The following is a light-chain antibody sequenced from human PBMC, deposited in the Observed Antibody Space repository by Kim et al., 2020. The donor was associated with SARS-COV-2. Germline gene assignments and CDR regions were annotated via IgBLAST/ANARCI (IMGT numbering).Light chain of an antibody. CDR2: AAS. CDR3: LQDYNYPRT. Sequence: GDRVTITCRASQGIKSDLGWYQQKPGKAPQLLIYAASSLQSGVPSRFSGSGSGTDFTLTISSLQPEDFATYYCLQDYNYPRTFGQGTKLEIK. J-gene: IGKJ2*01. V-gene: IGKV1-6*01. CDR1: QGIKSD.